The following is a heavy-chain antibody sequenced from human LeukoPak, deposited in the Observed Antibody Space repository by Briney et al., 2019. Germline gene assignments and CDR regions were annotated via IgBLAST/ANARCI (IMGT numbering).Heavy chain of an antibody. D-gene: IGHD3-22*01. CDR3: AKEALYDSSGYYYFYFDY. CDR2: ISGSGGST. Sequence: PGGSLRLSCAASGFTFSSYAMGWVRQAPGKGLEWVSSISGSGGSTYYADSVKGRFTISRDNSKNTLYLQMNSLRAEDTAVYYCAKEALYDSSGYYYFYFDYWGQGTLVTVSS. J-gene: IGHJ4*02. V-gene: IGHV3-23*01. CDR1: GFTFSSYA.